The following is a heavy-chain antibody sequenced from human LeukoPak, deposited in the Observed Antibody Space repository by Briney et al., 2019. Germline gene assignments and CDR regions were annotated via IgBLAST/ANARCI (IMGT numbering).Heavy chain of an antibody. CDR1: GFTFSSYA. Sequence: GGSLRLSCAASGFTFSSYAMSWVRQAPGKGLEWVSAISGSGGSTYYADSVKGRFTISRDNSKNTLYLQMNSLRAEDTAVYYCARVLHKRNYDSGVYYGYWGQGTLVTVSS. D-gene: IGHD3-22*01. CDR3: ARVLHKRNYDSGVYYGY. J-gene: IGHJ4*02. V-gene: IGHV3-23*01. CDR2: ISGSGGST.